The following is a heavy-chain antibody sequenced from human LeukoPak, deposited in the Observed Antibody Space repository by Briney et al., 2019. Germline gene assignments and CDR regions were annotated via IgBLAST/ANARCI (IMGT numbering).Heavy chain of an antibody. Sequence: PSETLSLTCTVSAGSMNNYYWSWVRQPPGKGLEWIAYIYYSGSTNYNPSLKSRVTISVDTSKNQFSLKLSSVTAADTAVYYCARRDSSGWYDFDYWGQGTLVTVSS. CDR2: IYYSGST. J-gene: IGHJ4*02. V-gene: IGHV4-59*08. D-gene: IGHD6-19*01. CDR1: AGSMNNYY. CDR3: ARRDSSGWYDFDY.